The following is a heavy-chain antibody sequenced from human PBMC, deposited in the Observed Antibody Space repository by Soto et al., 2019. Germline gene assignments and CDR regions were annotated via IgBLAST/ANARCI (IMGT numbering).Heavy chain of an antibody. J-gene: IGHJ6*03. D-gene: IGHD6-19*01. Sequence: ASVKVSCKASGYTFTSYYMHWVRQAPGQGLEWMGIINPSGGSTSYAQKFQGRVTMTRDTSTSTVYMELSSLRSEDTAVYYCARELAVANLRYYMDVWGKGTTVTVSS. CDR2: INPSGGST. V-gene: IGHV1-46*03. CDR1: GYTFTSYY. CDR3: ARELAVANLRYYMDV.